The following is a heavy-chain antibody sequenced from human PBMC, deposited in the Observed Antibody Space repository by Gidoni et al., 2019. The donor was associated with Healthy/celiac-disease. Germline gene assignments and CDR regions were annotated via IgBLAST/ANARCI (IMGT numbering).Heavy chain of an antibody. J-gene: IGHJ3*02. CDR3: ARDRYYYDSSGYTSNDAFDI. CDR2: ISYDGSNK. Sequence: QVQLVESGGGVVQPGRSLRLSGAAAGVTCSSYAMHWVRQAPGQGLEWVAVISYDGSNKYYADSVKGRFTISRDNSKNTLYLQMNSLRAEDTAVYYCARDRYYYDSSGYTSNDAFDIWGQGTMVTVSS. V-gene: IGHV3-30-3*01. CDR1: GVTCSSYA. D-gene: IGHD3-22*01.